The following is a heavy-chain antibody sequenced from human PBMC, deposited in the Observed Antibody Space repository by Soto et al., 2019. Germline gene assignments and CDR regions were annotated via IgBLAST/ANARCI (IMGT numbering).Heavy chain of an antibody. V-gene: IGHV4-34*01. D-gene: IGHD7-27*01. CDR1: GGSFSGYY. J-gene: IGHJ4*02. Sequence: QVQLQQWGAGLLKPSETLSLTCAVYGGSFSGYYWSWIRQPPGKGLEWIGEINHSGSTNYNPSLKSRVTISVDTSKSLFSLKLSSVTAADTAVYYFVRGWGRIFDYWGQGTLVTVSS. CDR2: INHSGST. CDR3: VRGWGRIFDY.